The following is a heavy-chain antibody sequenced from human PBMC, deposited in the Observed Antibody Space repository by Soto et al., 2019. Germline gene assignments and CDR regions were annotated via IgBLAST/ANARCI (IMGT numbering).Heavy chain of an antibody. Sequence: QVQLVESGGGVVQPGRSLRLSCAASGFTFSSYAMHWVRQAPGKGLEWVAVIAYDGRNKYYADSVKGRFTISRDNSKNTLYLQMNSLRIEDPAVYYCARELERVFDYWGQVTLVTVSS. D-gene: IGHD1-1*01. J-gene: IGHJ4*02. CDR2: IAYDGRNK. CDR3: ARELERVFDY. V-gene: IGHV3-30*04. CDR1: GFTFSSYA.